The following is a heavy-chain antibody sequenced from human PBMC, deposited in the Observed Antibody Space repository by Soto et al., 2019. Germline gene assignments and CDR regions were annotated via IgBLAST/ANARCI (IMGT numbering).Heavy chain of an antibody. Sequence: EVQLVESGGGLVQPGGSLRLSCAASGFTFTKYWMTWVRQPPGKGLEWVANMDQDGSERYYVDSVRGRFTNSRDNAKNSLYLQMNSLRAEDTAVYYCVCGGNFFVYWGQGTLVTVSP. CDR1: GFTFTKYW. J-gene: IGHJ4*02. CDR2: MDQDGSER. V-gene: IGHV3-7*01. CDR3: VCGGNFFVY. D-gene: IGHD3-16*01.